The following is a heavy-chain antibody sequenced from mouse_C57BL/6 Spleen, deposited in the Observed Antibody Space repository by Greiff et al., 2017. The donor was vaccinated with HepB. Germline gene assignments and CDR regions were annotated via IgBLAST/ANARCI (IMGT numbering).Heavy chain of an antibody. CDR1: GFTFSDFY. CDR3: AREDYDVGFAY. CDR2: SRNKANDYTT. V-gene: IGHV7-1*01. J-gene: IGHJ3*01. Sequence: DVKLVESGGGLVQSGRSLRLSCATSGFTFSDFYMEWVRQAPGKGLEWIAASRNKANDYTTEYSASVKGRFIVSRDTSQSILYLQMNALRAEDTAIYYCAREDYDVGFAYWGQGTLVTVSA. D-gene: IGHD2-4*01.